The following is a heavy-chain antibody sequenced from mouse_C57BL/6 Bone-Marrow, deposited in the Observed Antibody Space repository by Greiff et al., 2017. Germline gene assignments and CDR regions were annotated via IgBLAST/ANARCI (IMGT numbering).Heavy chain of an antibody. CDR2: IDPSDSYT. J-gene: IGHJ3*01. Sequence: QVHVKQPGAELVRPGTSVKLSCKASGYTFTSYWMHWVKQRPGQGLEWIGVIDPSDSYTNYNQKFKGKATLTVDTSSSTAYMQLSSRTSEDAAVYYCARPSFENWGQGTLVTVSA. V-gene: IGHV1-59*01. CDR3: ARPSFEN. CDR1: GYTFTSYW.